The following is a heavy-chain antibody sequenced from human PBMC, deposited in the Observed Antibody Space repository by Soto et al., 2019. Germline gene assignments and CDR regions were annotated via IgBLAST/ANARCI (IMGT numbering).Heavy chain of an antibody. CDR1: GFIFSDSA. J-gene: IGHJ4*02. D-gene: IGHD3-3*01. CDR2: IRRKANNYAK. Sequence: EVQLVESGGGLVQPGGSLKLSCAASGFIFSDSALHWVRQASGKGLEWVGRIRRKANNYAKTYAASVEGRFAISRDDSKNTAYLQMNSLTTEDTAIYYCTRGIDVWSGYPSYYLDYWGEGTLVSVSS. V-gene: IGHV3-73*02. CDR3: TRGIDVWSGYPSYYLDY.